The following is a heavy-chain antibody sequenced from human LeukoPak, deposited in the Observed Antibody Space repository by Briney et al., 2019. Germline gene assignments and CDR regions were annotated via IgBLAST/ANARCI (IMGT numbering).Heavy chain of an antibody. CDR1: GGTFSSYA. Sequence: SVKVSCKASGGTFSSYAISWVRQAPGQGLEWMGGIIPIFGTANYAQKFQGRVTITADESTSTAYMELSSLRSEDTAVYYCARTPRIVATALDYWGQGTLVTVSS. D-gene: IGHD5-12*01. V-gene: IGHV1-69*13. CDR3: ARTPRIVATALDY. CDR2: IIPIFGTA. J-gene: IGHJ4*02.